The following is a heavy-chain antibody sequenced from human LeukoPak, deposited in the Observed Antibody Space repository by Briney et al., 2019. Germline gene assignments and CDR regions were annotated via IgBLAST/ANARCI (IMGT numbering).Heavy chain of an antibody. Sequence: PSETLSLTCTVSGGSISSSSYYWGWIRQPPGKGLEWIGEINHSGSTNYNPSLKSRVTISVDTSKNQFSLKLSSVTAADTAVYYCARGYDYVWGSYRYSAAEYFQHWGQGTLVTVSS. CDR2: INHSGST. D-gene: IGHD3-16*02. CDR3: ARGYDYVWGSYRYSAAEYFQH. J-gene: IGHJ1*01. CDR1: GGSISSSSYY. V-gene: IGHV4-39*07.